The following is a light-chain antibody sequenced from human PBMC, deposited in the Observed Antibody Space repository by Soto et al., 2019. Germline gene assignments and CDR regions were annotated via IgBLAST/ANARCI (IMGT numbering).Light chain of an antibody. CDR1: SSDVGGYNY. V-gene: IGLV2-14*01. Sequence: QSALTQPASVSGSPGQSITISCTGSSSDVGGYNYVSWYQQHPGKAPKLMIFDVTKRPSGVSNRFSGSKSGNTASLTISGPQAEDEADYYCSSKTTRPTVIFGGGTKLTVL. CDR2: DVT. CDR3: SSKTTRPTVI. J-gene: IGLJ2*01.